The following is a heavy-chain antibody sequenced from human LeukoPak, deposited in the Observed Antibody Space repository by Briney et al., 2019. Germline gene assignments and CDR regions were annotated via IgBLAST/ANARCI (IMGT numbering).Heavy chain of an antibody. V-gene: IGHV3-30-3*01. D-gene: IGHD1-20*01. CDR2: ISYDGSNK. CDR1: GFTFSSYA. CDR3: ARASPITGTDY. J-gene: IGHJ4*02. Sequence: PGGSLRLSCAASGFTFSSYAMHWVRQAPGKGLEWVAVISYDGSNKYYADSVKGRFTISRDNAKNSLYLQMNSLRAEDTAVYYCARASPITGTDYWGQGTLVTVSS.